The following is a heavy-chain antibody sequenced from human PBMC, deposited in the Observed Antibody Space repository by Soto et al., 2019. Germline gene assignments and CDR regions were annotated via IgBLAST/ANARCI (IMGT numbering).Heavy chain of an antibody. J-gene: IGHJ6*02. CDR2: IYPGDSDT. CDR1: GYSFTSYW. Sequence: GESLKISCKGSGYSFTSYWIGWVRQMPGKGLEWMGIIYPGDSDTRYSPSFQGQVTTSADKSISTAYLQWSSLKASDTAMYYCATTFLAYCGGDCYSPFYYGMDVWGQGTTVTVSS. CDR3: ATTFLAYCGGDCYSPFYYGMDV. V-gene: IGHV5-51*01. D-gene: IGHD2-21*02.